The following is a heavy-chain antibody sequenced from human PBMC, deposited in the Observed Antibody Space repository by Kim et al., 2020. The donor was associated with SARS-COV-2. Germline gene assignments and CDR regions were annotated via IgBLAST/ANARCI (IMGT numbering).Heavy chain of an antibody. D-gene: IGHD1-26*01. CDR1: GYTFTGYY. J-gene: IGHJ6*02. CDR3: AREGATYNSFYYYGMDV. Sequence: ASVKVSCKASGYTFTGYYMHWVRQAPGQGLEWMGWINPNSGGTNYAQKFQGRVTMTRDTSISTAYMELSRLRSDDTAVYYCAREGATYNSFYYYGMDVWGQGTTVTVSS. CDR2: INPNSGGT. V-gene: IGHV1-2*02.